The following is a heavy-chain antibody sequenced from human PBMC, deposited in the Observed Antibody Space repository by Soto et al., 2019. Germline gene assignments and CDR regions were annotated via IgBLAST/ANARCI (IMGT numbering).Heavy chain of an antibody. Sequence: PGGAPKLSCAPPGFTFCSYAMSWVRPAPGEGLGGVAVISYDGSNKYYADSVKGRFTISRDNSKNTLYLQMNSLRAEDTAVYYCARDGAYCSSTSCYFSSPPSNPWGQGTLVTVSS. J-gene: IGHJ5*02. V-gene: IGHV3-30-3*01. CDR3: ARDGAYCSSTSCYFSSPPSNP. CDR1: GFTFCSYA. CDR2: ISYDGSNK. D-gene: IGHD2-2*01.